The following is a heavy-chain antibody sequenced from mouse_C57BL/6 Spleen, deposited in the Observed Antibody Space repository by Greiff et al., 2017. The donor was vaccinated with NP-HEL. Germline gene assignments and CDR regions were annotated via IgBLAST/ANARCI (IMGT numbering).Heavy chain of an antibody. D-gene: IGHD2-3*01. Sequence: VNLVESGPGLVAPSQSLSISCTVSGFTFTSYAISWVRQPPGKGLEWLGVIWTGGGTNYNSALKSRLSISKDNSKSQVFLKMNSLQTDDTAGYYCARTTYDGDLVDFDVWGTGTTVTVSS. V-gene: IGHV2-9-1*01. CDR1: GFTFTSYA. J-gene: IGHJ1*03. CDR3: ARTTYDGDLVDFDV. CDR2: IWTGGGT.